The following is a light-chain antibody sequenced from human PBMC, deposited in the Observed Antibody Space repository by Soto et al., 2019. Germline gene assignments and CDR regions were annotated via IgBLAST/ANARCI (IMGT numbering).Light chain of an antibody. Sequence: DIQMTQSPSSLSASVGDRVTITCRASQGISNYLAWYQQKPGKVPKLLIYAASTLQSGVPSRFSGSGSGTDFTLTIRSLQPEDVATYYCQKNNSAFGWTFGQGTKVEIK. CDR2: AAS. J-gene: IGKJ1*01. CDR3: QKNNSAFGWT. CDR1: QGISNY. V-gene: IGKV1-27*01.